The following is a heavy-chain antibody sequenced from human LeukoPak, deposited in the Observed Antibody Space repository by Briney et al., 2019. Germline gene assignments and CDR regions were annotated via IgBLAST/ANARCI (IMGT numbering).Heavy chain of an antibody. CDR3: AREGFNGGLIDY. Sequence: PSETLSLTCTVSGDSISTSNSYWGWIRQPPGKGLEWIGSIYYSGSTNYNPSLKSRVTISVDTSKNQFSLKLSSVTAADTAVYYCAREGFNGGLIDYWGQGTLVTVSS. V-gene: IGHV4-39*07. D-gene: IGHD4-23*01. CDR2: IYYSGST. J-gene: IGHJ4*02. CDR1: GDSISTSNSY.